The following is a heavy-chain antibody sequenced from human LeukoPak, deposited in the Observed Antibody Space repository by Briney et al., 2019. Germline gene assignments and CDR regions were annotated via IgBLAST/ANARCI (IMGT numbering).Heavy chain of an antibody. J-gene: IGHJ3*02. Sequence: ASVKLSCTASGYTFTGYYMHWVRQAPGQGLEWMGWINPNSGGTNYAQKFQGRVTMTRDTSISTAYMELSRLRSDDTAVYYCARAPTEWELHAFDIWGQGTMVTVSS. CDR1: GYTFTGYY. CDR3: ARAPTEWELHAFDI. CDR2: INPNSGGT. V-gene: IGHV1-2*02. D-gene: IGHD1-26*01.